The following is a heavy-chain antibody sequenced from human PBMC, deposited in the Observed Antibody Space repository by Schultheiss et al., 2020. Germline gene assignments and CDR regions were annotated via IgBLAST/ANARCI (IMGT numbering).Heavy chain of an antibody. CDR1: GYTFTSYG. Sequence: VKVSCKASGYTFTSYGISWVRQAPGQGLEWMGWMNPNSGNTGYAQKFQGRVTMTRNTSISTAYMELSSLRSEDTAVYYCARSGRIAAAGTDPVGYWGQGTLVTVSS. CDR3: ARSGRIAAAGTDPVGY. D-gene: IGHD6-13*01. V-gene: IGHV1-8*02. CDR2: MNPNSGNT. J-gene: IGHJ4*02.